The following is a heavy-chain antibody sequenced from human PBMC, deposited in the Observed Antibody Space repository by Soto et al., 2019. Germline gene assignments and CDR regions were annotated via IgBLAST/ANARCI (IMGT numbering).Heavy chain of an antibody. D-gene: IGHD3-10*01. CDR2: VYYTGTT. Sequence: PSETLSLTCSVSGGSFSSYYWTWIRQPPGKETEWIGYVYYTGTTTYNPSLKSRVTISLDMPNNQFSLNLASMTAADTAVYYCVRDLQMGRLDPWGQGTPVTVSS. CDR1: GGSFSSYY. V-gene: IGHV4-59*01. J-gene: IGHJ5*02. CDR3: VRDLQMGRLDP.